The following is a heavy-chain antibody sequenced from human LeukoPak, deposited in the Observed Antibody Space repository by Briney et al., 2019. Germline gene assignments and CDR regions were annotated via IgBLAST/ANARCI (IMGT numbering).Heavy chain of an antibody. D-gene: IGHD4-23*01. CDR1: GVSISSYY. J-gene: IGHJ4*02. Sequence: PSETLSLTCTVSGVSISSYYWSWIRQPPGKGLKWIGYVFYSGSTNYNPSLKSRVTMSLGTSKNQISLKLSSVTAADTAMYYCARHTTVVPPHYFDYWGQGTLVTVSS. V-gene: IGHV4-59*08. CDR3: ARHTTVVPPHYFDY. CDR2: VFYSGST.